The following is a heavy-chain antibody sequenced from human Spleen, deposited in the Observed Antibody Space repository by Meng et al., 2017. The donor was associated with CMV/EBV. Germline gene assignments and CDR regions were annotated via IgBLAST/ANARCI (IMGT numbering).Heavy chain of an antibody. V-gene: IGHV1-2*02. CDR3: ARVGCSSTSCSTDYYYGMDV. CDR2: INPNRGVP. CDR1: GYTFTGYQ. D-gene: IGHD2-2*01. J-gene: IGHJ6*02. Sequence: SVKVSCKGSGYTFTGYQIHWVRQAPGQGLEWMGLINPNRGVPSYVQKFQGRVTMTRYTSNGTAYMELSSLRSEDTAVYYCARVGCSSTSCSTDYYYGMDVWGQGTTVTVSS.